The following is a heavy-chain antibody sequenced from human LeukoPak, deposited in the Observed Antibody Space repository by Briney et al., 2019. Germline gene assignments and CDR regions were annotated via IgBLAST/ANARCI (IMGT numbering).Heavy chain of an antibody. CDR3: ARRVCSGGSCYLDY. CDR1: GGSISSYY. V-gene: IGHV4-59*08. J-gene: IGHJ4*02. CDR2: IYYSGST. D-gene: IGHD2-15*01. Sequence: PSETLSLTCTVSGGSISSYYWSWIRQPPGKGLEWIGYIYYSGSTNYNPSLKSRVTISVDTSKNQFSLKLSSVTAADTAVYYCARRVCSGGSCYLDYWGQGTLVTVSS.